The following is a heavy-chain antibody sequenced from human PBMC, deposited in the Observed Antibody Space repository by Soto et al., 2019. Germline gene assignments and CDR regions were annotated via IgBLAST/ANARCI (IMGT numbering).Heavy chain of an antibody. Sequence: QVQLQESGPGLVKPSQTLPLTCTVSGGSISSGGYYWSWIRQHPGKGLEWIGYIYYSGSTYYNPSLKSRVTISVDTSKNQFSLKLSSVTAADTAVYYCARRCSSTSCLLHYYYGMDVWGQGTTVTVSS. CDR3: ARRCSSTSCLLHYYYGMDV. CDR1: GGSISSGGYY. V-gene: IGHV4-31*03. J-gene: IGHJ6*02. D-gene: IGHD2-2*01. CDR2: IYYSGST.